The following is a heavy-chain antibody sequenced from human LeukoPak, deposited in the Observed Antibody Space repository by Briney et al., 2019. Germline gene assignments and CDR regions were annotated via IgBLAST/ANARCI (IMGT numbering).Heavy chain of an antibody. CDR3: ARDVAILGVVIIDY. Sequence: GASVKLSCKASGGTFSSYTISWVRQAPGQGLEWMGRIIPILGIANYAQKFQGRVTITADKSTSTAYMELSSLRSEDTAVYYCARDVAILGVVIIDYWGQVTLVTVSS. D-gene: IGHD3-3*01. CDR1: GGTFSSYT. CDR2: IIPILGIA. V-gene: IGHV1-69*04. J-gene: IGHJ4*02.